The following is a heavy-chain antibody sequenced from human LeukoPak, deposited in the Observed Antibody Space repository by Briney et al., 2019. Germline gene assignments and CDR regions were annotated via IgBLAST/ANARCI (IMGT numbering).Heavy chain of an antibody. D-gene: IGHD3-22*01. V-gene: IGHV4-59*08. Sequence: SGTLSLTCTVSGGSISSYYWSWIRQPPGKGLEWIGYIYCSGSTNYNPSLKSRVTISVDTSKNQFSLKLSSVTAADTAVYYCARLDDTMRDAFDIWGQGTMVTVSS. CDR1: GGSISSYY. J-gene: IGHJ3*02. CDR2: IYCSGST. CDR3: ARLDDTMRDAFDI.